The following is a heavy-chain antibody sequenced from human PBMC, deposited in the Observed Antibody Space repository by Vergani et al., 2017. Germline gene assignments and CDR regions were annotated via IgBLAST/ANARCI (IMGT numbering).Heavy chain of an antibody. D-gene: IGHD3-9*01. CDR2: IDPGDSYT. CDR1: GYSFTTYW. V-gene: IGHV5-10-1*03. CDR3: ARYRELRYFDLPMDV. Sequence: EVQLVQSGAEVKKPGESLRLSCKASGYSFTTYWISWVRQMPGKGLEWMGRIDPGDSYTDYSPSFQGHVTISADKSISTAYLQWSSLKASDTAMYYCARYRELRYFDLPMDVWGKGTTGTVSS. J-gene: IGHJ6*04.